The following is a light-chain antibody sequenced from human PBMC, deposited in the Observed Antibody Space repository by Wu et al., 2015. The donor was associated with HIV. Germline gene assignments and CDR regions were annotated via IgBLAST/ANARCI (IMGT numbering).Light chain of an antibody. V-gene: IGKV1-6*01. CDR1: QDIRNE. Sequence: AIQMTQSPSSLSAFVGDRVTITCRASQDIRNEVGWYQQKPGKAPKLLIYAASSLQSGVPSRFSGSGFGTDFTLTISSLQPGDFATYYCLQDLTYPRTFGQGTQVENK. J-gene: IGKJ1*01. CDR2: AAS. CDR3: LQDLTYPRT.